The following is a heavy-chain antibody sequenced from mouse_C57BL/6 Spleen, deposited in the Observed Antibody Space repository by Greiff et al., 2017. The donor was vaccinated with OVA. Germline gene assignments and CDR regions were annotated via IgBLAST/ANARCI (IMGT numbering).Heavy chain of an antibody. CDR1: GFTFSSYA. CDR2: ISDGGSYT. D-gene: IGHD2-4*01. Sequence: DVQLVESGGGLVKPGGSLKLSCAASGFTFSSYAMSWVRQTPEKRLEWVATISDGGSYTYYPANVKGRFTISRDNAKNNLYLQMGHLKSEDTAMYYCARDGRLRKGYYAMDYWGQGTSVTVSS. J-gene: IGHJ4*01. V-gene: IGHV5-4*01. CDR3: ARDGRLRKGYYAMDY.